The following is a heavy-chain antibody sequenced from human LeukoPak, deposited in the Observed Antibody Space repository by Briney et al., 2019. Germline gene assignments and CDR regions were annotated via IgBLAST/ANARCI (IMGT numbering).Heavy chain of an antibody. V-gene: IGHV4-59*01. CDR3: ARSPSYYDFWSGYYRGGFFDY. CDR1: GGSISSYY. Sequence: PSETLSLTCTVSGGSISSYYWSWIRQPPGKGLEWIGYSYYSGSTNYNPSLKSRVTISVDTSKNQFSLKLSSVTAADTAVYYCARSPSYYDFWSGYYRGGFFDYWGQGTLVTVSS. CDR2: SYYSGST. J-gene: IGHJ4*02. D-gene: IGHD3-3*01.